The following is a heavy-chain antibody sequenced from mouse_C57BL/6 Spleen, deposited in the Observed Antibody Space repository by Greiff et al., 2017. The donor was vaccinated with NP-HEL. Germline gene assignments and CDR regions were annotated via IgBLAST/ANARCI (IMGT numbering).Heavy chain of an antibody. CDR1: GYTFTDYY. CDR2: INPNNGGT. V-gene: IGHV1-26*01. CDR3: ARPITTVVANFDV. J-gene: IGHJ1*03. D-gene: IGHD1-1*01. Sequence: EVQLQQSGPELVKPGASVKISCKASGYTFTDYYMNWVKQSHGKSLEWIGDINPNNGGTSYNQKFKGKATLTVDKSSSTAYMELRSLTSEDSAVYYCARPITTVVANFDVWGTGTTVTVSS.